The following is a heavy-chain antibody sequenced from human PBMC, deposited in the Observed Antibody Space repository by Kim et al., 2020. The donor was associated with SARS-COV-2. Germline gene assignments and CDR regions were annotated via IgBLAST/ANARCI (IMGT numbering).Heavy chain of an antibody. Sequence: GGSLRLSCAASGFTFRSYDMHWVRQSTKKGLEWVSSIGTEADTYCPDSVKDRFTISRDNAKGSFYLQMNSLRVEDTAVYYCARGPLEEGIRPTKGLFDH. V-gene: IGHV3-13*04. CDR1: GFTFRSYD. D-gene: IGHD1-20*01. CDR3: ARGPLEEGIRPTKGLFDH. J-gene: IGHJ2*01. CDR2: IGTEADT.